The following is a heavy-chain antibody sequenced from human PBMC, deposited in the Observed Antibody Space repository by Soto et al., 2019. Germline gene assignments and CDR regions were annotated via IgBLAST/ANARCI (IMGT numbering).Heavy chain of an antibody. CDR1: GCSISSSSYY. D-gene: IGHD3-22*01. Sequence: SETLSLTCTVSGCSISSSSYYWGWIRQPPGKGLEWIGSIYYSGSTYYNPSLKSRVTISVDTSKNQFSLKLSSVTAADTAVYYCARCLLTYYYDSSGYWDAFDIWGQGTMVTVSS. CDR3: ARCLLTYYYDSSGYWDAFDI. V-gene: IGHV4-39*01. J-gene: IGHJ3*02. CDR2: IYYSGST.